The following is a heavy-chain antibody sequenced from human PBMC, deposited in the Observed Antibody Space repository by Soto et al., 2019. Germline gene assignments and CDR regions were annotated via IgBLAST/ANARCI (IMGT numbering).Heavy chain of an antibody. V-gene: IGHV6-1*01. CDR2: TYYRSKWYS. Sequence: PSQTLSLTCDISGDSVSTNSATWNWIRQSPSRGLEWLGRTYYRSKWYSEYAVSVKSRITINADTSKNQFSLQLKSVTPEDTAIYYCVRGSCPGGRCELGPAFDYWGRGTLVTVSS. CDR3: VRGSCPGGRCELGPAFDY. CDR1: GDSVSTNSAT. D-gene: IGHD2-15*01. J-gene: IGHJ4*02.